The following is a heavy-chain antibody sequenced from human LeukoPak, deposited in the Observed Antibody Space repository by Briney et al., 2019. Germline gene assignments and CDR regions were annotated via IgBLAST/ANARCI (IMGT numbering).Heavy chain of an antibody. J-gene: IGHJ4*02. Sequence: SETLSLTCTVSGGSINYYYWMWIRQPPGKGLEWISYIYYSGGTHYNPSLKSRVTMLVDTSKNQFSLKLSSVTAADTAVYYCARQRGGDIRTIDYWGQGTLVTVSS. V-gene: IGHV4-59*08. CDR3: ARQRGGDIRTIDY. CDR1: GGSINYYY. CDR2: IYYSGGT. D-gene: IGHD1-14*01.